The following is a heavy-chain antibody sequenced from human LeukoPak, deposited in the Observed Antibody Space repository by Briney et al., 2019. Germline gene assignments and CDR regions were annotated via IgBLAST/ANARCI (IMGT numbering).Heavy chain of an antibody. Sequence: SETLSLTCTVSGASIRITNYYWAWIRQPPGKGLEWIGSIYYSGITYYNPSVNSRVTISIDTSKNQFSLKLSSVTAADTAVYYCARDKKYSSTWYPGPWGQGTLVTVSS. CDR3: ARDKKYSSTWYPGP. J-gene: IGHJ5*02. CDR1: GASIRITNYY. CDR2: IYYSGIT. V-gene: IGHV4-39*07. D-gene: IGHD6-13*01.